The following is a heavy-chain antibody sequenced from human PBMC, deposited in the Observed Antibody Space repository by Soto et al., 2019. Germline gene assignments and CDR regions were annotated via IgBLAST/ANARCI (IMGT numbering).Heavy chain of an antibody. D-gene: IGHD4-17*01. CDR3: ARYTVTTTYYFDY. V-gene: IGHV4-31*03. CDR1: GGSIISGAYY. Sequence: TLEILSLTCTVSGGSIISGAYYWSWIRHHPGKGLEWIGYIYYSGSTYYNQSLKSRITISVDTSKNQFSLKLSSVTAADTAVYYCARYTVTTTYYFDYWGQGTLVTVSS. J-gene: IGHJ4*02. CDR2: IYYSGST.